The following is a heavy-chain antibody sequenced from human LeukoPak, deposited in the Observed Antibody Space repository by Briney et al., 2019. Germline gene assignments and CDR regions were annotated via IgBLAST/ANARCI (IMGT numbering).Heavy chain of an antibody. D-gene: IGHD2-2*01. J-gene: IGHJ3*02. CDR1: GYTFTGYY. CDR3: ARDCSSTSCHHDAFDI. Sequence: ASVKVSCKASGYTFTGYYMHWVRQAPGQGLEWMGPINPNSGGTNYAQKFQGRVTMTRDTSISTAYMELSRLRSDDTAVYYCARDCSSTSCHHDAFDIWGQGTMVTVSS. V-gene: IGHV1-2*06. CDR2: INPNSGGT.